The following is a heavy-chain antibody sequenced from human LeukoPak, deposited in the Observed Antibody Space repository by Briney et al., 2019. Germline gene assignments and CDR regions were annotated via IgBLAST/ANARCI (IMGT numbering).Heavy chain of an antibody. CDR1: GXSFTTYC. J-gene: IGHJ4*02. V-gene: IGHV5-51*01. CDR2: IYPGDSDT. Sequence: KAGESLKISYQGSGXSFTTYCIGWVRQMPGKGLESMGMIYPGDSDTTYSPSFQGQVTISADKSISTAYLQWSTLKAPDTAMYYCALGVAGRFDSWGQGTLVTVSS. D-gene: IGHD6-19*01. CDR3: ALGVAGRFDS.